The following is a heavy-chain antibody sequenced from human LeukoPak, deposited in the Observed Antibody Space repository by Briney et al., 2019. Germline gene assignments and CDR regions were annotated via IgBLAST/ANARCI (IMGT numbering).Heavy chain of an antibody. J-gene: IGHJ3*02. CDR2: ISSNGGST. V-gene: IGHV3-64*04. CDR1: GFTFSSYA. D-gene: IGHD3-22*01. CDR3: AKGGLDYYDSSGYYLYDAFDI. Sequence: GGSLRLSCSASGFTFSSYAMHWVRQAPGKGLEYVSAISSNGGSTYYADSVKGRFTISRDNSKNTLYLQMNSLRAEDTAVYYCAKGGLDYYDSSGYYLYDAFDIWGQGTMVTVSS.